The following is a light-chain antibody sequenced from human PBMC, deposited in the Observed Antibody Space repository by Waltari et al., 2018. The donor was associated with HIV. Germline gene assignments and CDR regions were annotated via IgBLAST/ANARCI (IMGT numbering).Light chain of an antibody. J-gene: IGLJ2*01. Sequence: QSALTQPPSVSGSPGQSVTIPCTRTRPDVGAHNSVSRYQQHSAEAPKLIIYEVTKPPSGVPDRFSGSKSGNTASLTVSGLQAEDEADFYCSSYAGSTVIFGGGTKLTVL. V-gene: IGLV2-8*01. CDR1: RPDVGAHNS. CDR3: SSYAGSTVI. CDR2: EVT.